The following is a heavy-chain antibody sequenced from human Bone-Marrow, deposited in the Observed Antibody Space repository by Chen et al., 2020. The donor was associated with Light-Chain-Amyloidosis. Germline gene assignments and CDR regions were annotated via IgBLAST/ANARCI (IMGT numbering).Heavy chain of an antibody. V-gene: IGHV6-1*01. D-gene: IGHD6-19*01. J-gene: IGHJ4*02. Sequence: QVQLQQSDPGLVKPSQTLSVTCAISGDSVPSNTATWNWVRQSPSRGLEWLGRTHYRSKWYSDYAESVKSRISIIPDSSRNQISLQLHSVTPEDTAVYYCARGWGRYSTGLGFDSWGQGTLVTVSS. CDR3: ARGWGRYSTGLGFDS. CDR2: THYRSKWYS. CDR1: GDSVPSNTAT.